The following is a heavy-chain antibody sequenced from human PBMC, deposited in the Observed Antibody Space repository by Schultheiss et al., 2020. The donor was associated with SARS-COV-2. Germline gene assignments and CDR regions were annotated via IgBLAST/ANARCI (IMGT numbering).Heavy chain of an antibody. V-gene: IGHV4-34*01. Sequence: SETLSLTCAVYGGSFSGYYWSWIRQPPGKGLEWIGSIYHSGSTYYNPSLKSRVTISVDTSKNQFSLKLSSVTAADTAVYYCARGVARAFDIWGQGTMVTVSS. CDR3: ARGVARAFDI. D-gene: IGHD5-12*01. CDR1: GGSFSGYY. CDR2: IYHSGST. J-gene: IGHJ3*02.